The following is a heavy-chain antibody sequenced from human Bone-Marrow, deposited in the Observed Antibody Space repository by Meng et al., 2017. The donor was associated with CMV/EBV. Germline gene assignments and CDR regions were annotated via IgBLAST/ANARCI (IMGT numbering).Heavy chain of an antibody. D-gene: IGHD2-2*01. CDR1: GYTFTGYY. CDR3: ARDVYCSSTSCYLYYYYGMDV. Sequence: ASVKVSCKASGYTFTGYYMHWVRQAPGQGLEWMGWINPNSGGTNYAQKLQGRVTMTTDTSTSTAYMELRSLRSDDTAVYYCARDVYCSSTSCYLYYYYGMDVWGQGTTVTVSS. J-gene: IGHJ6*02. V-gene: IGHV1-2*02. CDR2: INPNSGGT.